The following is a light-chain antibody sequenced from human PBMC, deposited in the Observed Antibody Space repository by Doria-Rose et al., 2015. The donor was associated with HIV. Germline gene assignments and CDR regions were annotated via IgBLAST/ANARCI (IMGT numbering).Light chain of an antibody. CDR1: QSLLYTSKNY. CDR2: WAS. V-gene: IGKV4-1*01. J-gene: IGKJ3*01. Sequence: DIQVTQSPESLGMSLGERATLNCKSNQSLLYTSKNYIAWYQQKPGQPPKLLIYWASTRQSGVPARFSGSGSGTDFTLTISSLEAEDVAVYYCQQYYDTPSLGPGTTVDIK. CDR3: QQYYDTPS.